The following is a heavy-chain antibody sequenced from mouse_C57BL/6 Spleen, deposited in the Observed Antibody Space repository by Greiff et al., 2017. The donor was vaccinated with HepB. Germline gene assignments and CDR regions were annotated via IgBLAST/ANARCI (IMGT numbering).Heavy chain of an antibody. CDR2: INPNNGGT. CDR1: GYTFTDYN. Sequence: EVQLQQSGPELVKPGASVKMSCKASGYTFTDYNMHWVKQSHGKSLEWIGYINPNNGGTSYNQKFKGKATLTVNKSSSTAYMELRSLTSEDSAVYYCALITTVVATRAMDYWGQGTSVTVSS. D-gene: IGHD1-1*01. CDR3: ALITTVVATRAMDY. V-gene: IGHV1-22*01. J-gene: IGHJ4*01.